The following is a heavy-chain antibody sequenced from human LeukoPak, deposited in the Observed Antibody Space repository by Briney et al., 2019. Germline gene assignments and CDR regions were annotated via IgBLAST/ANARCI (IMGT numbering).Heavy chain of an antibody. CDR3: ARDLAYCSSTSCYNWFDP. Sequence: ASVKVSCKASGGTFSSYAISWVRQAPGQGLEWMGWISAYSGNTNYAQKLQGRVTMTTDTSTSTAYMELRSLRSDDTAVYYCARDLAYCSSTSCYNWFDPWGQGTLVTVSS. CDR2: ISAYSGNT. D-gene: IGHD2-2*01. V-gene: IGHV1-18*01. CDR1: GGTFSSYA. J-gene: IGHJ5*02.